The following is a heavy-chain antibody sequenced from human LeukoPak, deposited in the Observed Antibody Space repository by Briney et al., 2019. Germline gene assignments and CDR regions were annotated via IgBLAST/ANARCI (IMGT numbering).Heavy chain of an antibody. J-gene: IGHJ5*02. Sequence: ASVKVSCKASGYTFIVYYMHWVRQAPGQGLEWMGIINPSGGSTNYAQKLQDRVTMTRDTSTSTVYMELSSLRSEDTAVYYCARDPRYGSGQTWFDPWGQGTLVTVSS. CDR1: GYTFIVYY. D-gene: IGHD3-10*01. CDR2: INPSGGST. V-gene: IGHV1-46*01. CDR3: ARDPRYGSGQTWFDP.